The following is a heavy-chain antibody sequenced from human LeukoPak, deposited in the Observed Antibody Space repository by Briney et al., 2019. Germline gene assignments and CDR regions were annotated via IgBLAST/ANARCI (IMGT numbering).Heavy chain of an antibody. J-gene: IGHJ4*02. CDR1: GYSISSGYY. Sequence: PSETLSLTCTVSGYSISSGYYWGWIRQPPGKGLEWIGSIYHSGSTNYNPSLKSRVTISVDTSKNQFSLKLSSVTAADTAVYYCARIAISGAATGAFDYWGQGTLVTVSS. D-gene: IGHD1-26*01. CDR2: IYHSGST. CDR3: ARIAISGAATGAFDY. V-gene: IGHV4-38-2*02.